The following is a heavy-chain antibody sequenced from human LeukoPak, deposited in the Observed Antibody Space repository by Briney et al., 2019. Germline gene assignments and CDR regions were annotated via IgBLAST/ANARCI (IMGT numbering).Heavy chain of an antibody. Sequence: SVKVSCKASGGTFSSYAISWVRQAPGQGLEWMGGIIPIFGTANYAQKFQGRVTITADESTSTAYMELSSLRSEDTAVYYCARDGVSYQLPRAGVRYYYGMDVWGQGTTVTVSS. CDR1: GGTFSSYA. D-gene: IGHD2-2*01. CDR2: IIPIFGTA. CDR3: ARDGVSYQLPRAGVRYYYGMDV. V-gene: IGHV1-69*13. J-gene: IGHJ6*02.